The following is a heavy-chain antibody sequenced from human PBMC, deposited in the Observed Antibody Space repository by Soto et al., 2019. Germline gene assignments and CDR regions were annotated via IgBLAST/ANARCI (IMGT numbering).Heavy chain of an antibody. CDR2: ISGSGGDT. J-gene: IGHJ4*02. D-gene: IGHD2-8*01. Sequence: GGSLRLSCAASGFTFSYYAMSWVRQAPGKGLEWVSTISGSGGDTYYTDSVKGRFTISRDNSKNTLHLQMNSLRIEDSAVYYCAVLTDCTNGVCTRPFDYWGQGTLVTVSS. CDR1: GFTFSYYA. CDR3: AVLTDCTNGVCTRPFDY. V-gene: IGHV3-23*01.